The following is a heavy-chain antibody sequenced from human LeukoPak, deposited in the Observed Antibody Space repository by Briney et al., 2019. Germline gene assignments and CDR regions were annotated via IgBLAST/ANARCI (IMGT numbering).Heavy chain of an antibody. J-gene: IGHJ4*02. CDR2: IYSGGTT. V-gene: IGHV3-53*01. Sequence: GGSLRLSCAASGFTVSSNYMTCVRQAPGKGLEWVSIIYSGGTTHYADSVRGRFTISRDNSKNTLYLQMNSLRADDTAVYYCARAIQFGGYFDYWGQGTLVTVSS. CDR1: GFTVSSNY. CDR3: ARAIQFGGYFDY. D-gene: IGHD2-15*01.